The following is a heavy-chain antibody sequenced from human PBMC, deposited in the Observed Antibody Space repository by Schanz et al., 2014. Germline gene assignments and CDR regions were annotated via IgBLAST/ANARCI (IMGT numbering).Heavy chain of an antibody. CDR2: IYSDGRT. V-gene: IGHV3-53*01. CDR1: GFTVSSNY. J-gene: IGHJ3*02. CDR3: AKRCSSTSCSHGAFDI. D-gene: IGHD2-2*01. Sequence: EVQLVESGGGLVQPGGSLRLSCAASGFTVSSNYMSWVRQAPGQGLEWVSVIYSDGRTYYGDSVKGRFTISRDNSKNTLYLQMNSMREEDTAMYYCAKRCSSTSCSHGAFDIWGQGTMVTVSS.